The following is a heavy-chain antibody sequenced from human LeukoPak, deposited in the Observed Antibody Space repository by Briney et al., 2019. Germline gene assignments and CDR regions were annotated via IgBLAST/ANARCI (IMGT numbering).Heavy chain of an antibody. J-gene: IGHJ4*02. D-gene: IGHD2-2*01. CDR3: AKDLYLWYFDY. Sequence: GRSLRLSCAASGFTFSRYDIHWVRQAPGKGLEWVALISYDGSNKYYADSVRGRFTISRDNSKNTLYLQVNSLRAEDTAVYYCAKDLYLWYFDYWGQGTLVTVSS. CDR1: GFTFSRYD. CDR2: ISYDGSNK. V-gene: IGHV3-30*18.